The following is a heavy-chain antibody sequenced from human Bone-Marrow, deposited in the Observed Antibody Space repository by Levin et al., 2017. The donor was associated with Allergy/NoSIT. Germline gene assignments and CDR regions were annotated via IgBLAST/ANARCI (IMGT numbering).Heavy chain of an antibody. CDR3: ARDEGGSYMFSYFDY. D-gene: IGHD1-26*01. V-gene: IGHV3-30*04. CDR1: GFTFSTYA. J-gene: IGHJ4*02. CDR2: ITYDGSNK. Sequence: GGSLRLSCAASGFTFSTYAMNWVRQAPGKGLEWVAVITYDGSNKYYADSVKGRFTISRDNSKNTLYLQMNSLRHDDTAVYYCARDEGGSYMFSYFDYWGQGTLVAVAS.